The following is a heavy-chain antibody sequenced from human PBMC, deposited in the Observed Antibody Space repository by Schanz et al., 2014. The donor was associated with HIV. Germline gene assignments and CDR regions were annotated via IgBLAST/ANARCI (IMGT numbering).Heavy chain of an antibody. V-gene: IGHV1-2*02. CDR2: INTNSGGA. Sequence: QVQLVQSGAEVKEPGASVKVSCKASGYTFTGYYLHWVRQAPGQGLEWMGWINTNSGGADSAQKFQGRVTMTRDTSISTAYLELSRLRSDDTAVYYCAREPNYSGFDSWGHGTLVTVSS. J-gene: IGHJ5*01. D-gene: IGHD5-12*01. CDR1: GYTFTGYY. CDR3: AREPNYSGFDS.